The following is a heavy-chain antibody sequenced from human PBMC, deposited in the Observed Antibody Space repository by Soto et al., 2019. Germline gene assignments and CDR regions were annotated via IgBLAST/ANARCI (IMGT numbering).Heavy chain of an antibody. CDR3: ARRDFYTACDGGCEYYYGMDV. CDR1: GYSYTSYW. Sequence: PGAALKISCKRSGYSYTSYWISWDHQMPGKGLELMGRIDPSDSYTNYSPSFHGHVTISADKSISTAYLQWSSLTASDTAMYSGARRDFYTACDGGCEYYYGMDVWGQGTTVTVSS. V-gene: IGHV5-10-1*01. CDR2: IDPSDSYT. J-gene: IGHJ6*02. D-gene: IGHD2-21*02.